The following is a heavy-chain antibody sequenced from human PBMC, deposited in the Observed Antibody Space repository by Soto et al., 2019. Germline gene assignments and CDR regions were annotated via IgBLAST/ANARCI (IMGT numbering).Heavy chain of an antibody. V-gene: IGHV1-69*13. CDR3: ASGPYSGSASYTHPRWYYYCGMDF. J-gene: IGHJ6*02. CDR1: GGTFSSYA. D-gene: IGHD3-10*01. CDR2: IIPIFGTA. Sequence: SVKVSCKASGGTFSSYAISWVRQAPGQGLEWMGGIIPIFGTANYAQKFQGRVTITADESTSTAYMELSSLRSEDTAVYYCASGPYSGSASYTHPRWYYYCGMDFWGQGTRVTVSS.